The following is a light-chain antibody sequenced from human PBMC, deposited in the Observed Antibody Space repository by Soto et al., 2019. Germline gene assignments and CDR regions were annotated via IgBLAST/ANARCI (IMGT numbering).Light chain of an antibody. Sequence: EIVLTQSPATLSLSPGERATLSCRASQSVSSYLAWYQQKPGQAPRLLIYDASNRATGIPARFSGSGSGTDFTLTISSLEPEDLAVYYCQQRSNWEATFGQGTKLEIK. CDR2: DAS. J-gene: IGKJ2*01. V-gene: IGKV3-11*01. CDR3: QQRSNWEAT. CDR1: QSVSSY.